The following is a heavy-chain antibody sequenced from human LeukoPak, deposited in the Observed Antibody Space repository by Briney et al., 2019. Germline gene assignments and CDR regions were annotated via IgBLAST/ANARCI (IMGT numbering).Heavy chain of an antibody. J-gene: IGHJ4*02. Sequence: GGSLRLSCAASGFIFSGHTMNWVRQAPGRGLEGVSSIITSSTYIYYAGSVGGRFTLSRDNPKNSLFLQMNSLRAEDTAIYSCVRKMKTGSSSGDYDYWGQGTLVTVSS. V-gene: IGHV3-21*06. D-gene: IGHD1-1*01. CDR3: VRKMKTGSSSGDYDY. CDR1: GFIFSGHT. CDR2: IITSSTYI.